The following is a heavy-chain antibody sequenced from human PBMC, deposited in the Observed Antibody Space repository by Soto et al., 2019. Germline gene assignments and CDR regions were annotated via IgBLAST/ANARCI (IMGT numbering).Heavy chain of an antibody. CDR1: GHTLTSYG. D-gene: IGHD5-18*01. J-gene: IGHJ3*02. CDR2: ISAYNGNT. Sequence: ASVKVSCKASGHTLTSYGISWVRQAPGQGLEWMGWISAYNGNTNYAQKLQGRVTMTTDTSTSTAYMELRSLRSDDTAVYYCARVDTAMIGFGAFDIWGQGTMVTVSS. CDR3: ARVDTAMIGFGAFDI. V-gene: IGHV1-18*01.